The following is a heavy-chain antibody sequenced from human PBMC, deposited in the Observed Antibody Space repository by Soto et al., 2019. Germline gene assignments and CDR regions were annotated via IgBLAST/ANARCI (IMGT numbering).Heavy chain of an antibody. CDR3: ARDSPVAVTLGDAFDI. CDR1: GFTFSGYA. CDR2: ISINGDSRKAGSI. J-gene: IGHJ3*02. V-gene: IGHV3-64*04. D-gene: IGHD6-19*01. Sequence: PGGSLRLSCSASGFTFSGYAMHWVRQAPGKGLEYVSAISINGDSRKAGSIYYADSVKGRFTISRDNSKNTLYLQMNSLRAEDTAVYYCARDSPVAVTLGDAFDIWGQGTMVTVSS.